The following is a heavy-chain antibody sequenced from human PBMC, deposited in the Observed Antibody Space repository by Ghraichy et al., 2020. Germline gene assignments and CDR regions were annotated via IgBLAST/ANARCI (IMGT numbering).Heavy chain of an antibody. D-gene: IGHD5-12*01. V-gene: IGHV4-39*07. Sequence: SETLSLTCTVSGDSISTTHYYWDWIRQPPGKGLEWIGSMYYSGTTYYNPSLKSRVTMSVDTSKNQFSLKVNSVTAADTALYYCARLHRVIVALDFWGQGTLVTVSS. CDR1: GDSISTTHYY. CDR3: ARLHRVIVALDF. J-gene: IGHJ3*01. CDR2: MYYSGTT.